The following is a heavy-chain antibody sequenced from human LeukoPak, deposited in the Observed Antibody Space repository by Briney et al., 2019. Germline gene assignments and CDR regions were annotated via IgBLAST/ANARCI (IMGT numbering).Heavy chain of an antibody. CDR2: IYYSGST. J-gene: IGHJ4*02. Sequence: SETLSLTCTVSGGSISSYYWSWIRQPPGKGLEWIGYIYYSGSTNYNPSLKSRVTISVDTSKNQISLKLSSVTAADTAVYYCARVGDCGGDCGHFDYWGQGTLVTVSS. V-gene: IGHV4-59*01. CDR3: ARVGDCGGDCGHFDY. CDR1: GGSISSYY. D-gene: IGHD2-21*02.